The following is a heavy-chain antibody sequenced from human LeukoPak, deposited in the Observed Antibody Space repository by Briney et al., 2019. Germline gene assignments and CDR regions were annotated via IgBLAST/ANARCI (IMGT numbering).Heavy chain of an antibody. CDR3: ARHQGHDFYDSSGYYSFDY. CDR1: SGSINNYY. CDR2: IYYTGST. V-gene: IGHV4-59*08. J-gene: IGHJ4*02. D-gene: IGHD3-22*01. Sequence: SETLSLTCIVSSGSINNYYWSWIRQPPGKGLEWIGYIYYTGSTNYSPSLKSRVTISADTSKNQFSLKLRSVTAADTAVYFCARHQGHDFYDSSGYYSFDYWGQGTLVTVSS.